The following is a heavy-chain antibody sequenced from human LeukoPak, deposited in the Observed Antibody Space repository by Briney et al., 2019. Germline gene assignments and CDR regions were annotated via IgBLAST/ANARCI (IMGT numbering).Heavy chain of an antibody. CDR1: GGSISSYY. CDR2: IYYSGST. Sequence: SETLSLTCTVSGGSISSYYWSWIRQPPGKGLEWIGYIYYSGSTNYNPSLKSRVTISVDTSKNQFSLKLSSVTAADTAVYYCARGSVTPDAGYWGPGILVTVSS. V-gene: IGHV4-59*01. D-gene: IGHD4-17*01. J-gene: IGHJ4*02. CDR3: ARGSVTPDAGY.